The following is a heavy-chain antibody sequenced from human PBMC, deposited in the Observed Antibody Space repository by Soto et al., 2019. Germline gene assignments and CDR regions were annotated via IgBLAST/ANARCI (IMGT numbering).Heavy chain of an antibody. CDR3: ARAAGGGYCSGGSCYSRAFDI. CDR1: GYSISRGYY. Sequence: WDTLSLTCAFSGYSISRGYYWGWLRQPWGKGLEWIGIVYASGRHYSNPSLKRRVTISVDTSKNQSSLKLSSVTAADTAVYYCARAAGGGYCSGGSCYSRAFDIWGQGTMVTVSS. V-gene: IGHV4-38-2*01. J-gene: IGHJ3*02. CDR2: VYASGRH. D-gene: IGHD2-15*01.